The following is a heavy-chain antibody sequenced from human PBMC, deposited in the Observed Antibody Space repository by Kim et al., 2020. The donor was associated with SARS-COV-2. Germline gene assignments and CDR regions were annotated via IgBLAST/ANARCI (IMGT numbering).Heavy chain of an antibody. CDR3: ARRLYHHGGVYYPFDF. D-gene: IGHD3-22*01. V-gene: IGHV3-30*01. J-gene: IGHJ4*02. Sequence: SVKGRLTISRDRSKNTIYVQMDSLSPDDTAFYYCARRLYHHGGVYYPFDFWGQGTLVTVSS.